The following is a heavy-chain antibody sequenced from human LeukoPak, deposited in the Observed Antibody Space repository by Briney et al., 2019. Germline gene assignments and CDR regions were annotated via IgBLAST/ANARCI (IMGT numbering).Heavy chain of an antibody. D-gene: IGHD1-26*01. CDR2: INRDGRNT. V-gene: IGHV3-74*01. CDR3: ARSASGALDY. CDR1: GFTFRNYW. Sequence: PGGSLRLSCAASGFTFRNYWMHWVRQPPGKGLVWVSGINRDGRNTDYADSVKGRFTISRDDAKNTLYLQMDSLRAEDTAVYYCARSASGALDYWGQGTLVTVSS. J-gene: IGHJ4*02.